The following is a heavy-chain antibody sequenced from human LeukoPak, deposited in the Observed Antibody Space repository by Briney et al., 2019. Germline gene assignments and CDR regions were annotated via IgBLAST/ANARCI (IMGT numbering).Heavy chain of an antibody. J-gene: IGHJ4*02. D-gene: IGHD5-18*01. Sequence: GGSLRLSCSASGFTFSTYGMHWVRQAPGKGLEWVSFIQYDGSNKYYADSVKGRFTISRDNSKNTLDLQMNSLRVEDTAVYYCAKESHPLDTAMATVYWGQGTLVTVSS. CDR2: IQYDGSNK. CDR1: GFTFSTYG. CDR3: AKESHPLDTAMATVY. V-gene: IGHV3-30*02.